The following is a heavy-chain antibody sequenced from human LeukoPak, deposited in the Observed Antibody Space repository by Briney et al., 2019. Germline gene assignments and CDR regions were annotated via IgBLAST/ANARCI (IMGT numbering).Heavy chain of an antibody. D-gene: IGHD6-13*01. CDR3: ARESPRSWGAAAGHGAFDI. J-gene: IGHJ3*02. Sequence: ASVKVSCKASGGTFSSYAISWVRQAPGQGLEWMGWINPNSGGTNYAPKFQGRVTMTRDTSISTAYMELSRLRSGDTAVYYCARESPRSWGAAAGHGAFDIWGQGTMVTVSS. CDR2: INPNSGGT. CDR1: GGTFSSYA. V-gene: IGHV1-2*02.